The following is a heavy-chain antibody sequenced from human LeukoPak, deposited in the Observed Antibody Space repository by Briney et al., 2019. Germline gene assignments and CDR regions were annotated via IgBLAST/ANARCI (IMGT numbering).Heavy chain of an antibody. D-gene: IGHD4-23*01. Sequence: PGGSLRLSCAASGFTFSSYAMHWVRQAPGKGLEWVAVISYDGSNKYYADSVKGRFTISRDNSKNTLYLQMDSLRAEDTAVYYCARACPPNGPDYGGIDFDYWGQGTLVTVSS. CDR2: ISYDGSNK. CDR3: ARACPPNGPDYGGIDFDY. J-gene: IGHJ4*02. V-gene: IGHV3-30-3*01. CDR1: GFTFSSYA.